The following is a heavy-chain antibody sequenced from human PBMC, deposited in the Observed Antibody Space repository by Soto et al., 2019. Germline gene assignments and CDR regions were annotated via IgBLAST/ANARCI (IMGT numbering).Heavy chain of an antibody. D-gene: IGHD3-10*01. CDR2: TYYTADS. V-gene: IGHV4-59*01. Sequence: VHLQESGPGLVKPSETLSLRCTVSGVSIRSNFWSWIRQPPGQGLEWIGYTYYTADSKYSPSLESRATISADPSKKQFSLSLSRVSAADTALYFCAGSKNRGEGFDYWGQGALVTVSS. CDR1: GVSIRSNF. J-gene: IGHJ4*02. CDR3: AGSKNRGEGFDY.